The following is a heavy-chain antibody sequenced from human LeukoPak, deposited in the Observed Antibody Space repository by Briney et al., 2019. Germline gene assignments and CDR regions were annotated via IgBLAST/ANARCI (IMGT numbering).Heavy chain of an antibody. CDR3: ARDDGVIVGATDFDY. CDR1: GFTFSSYS. J-gene: IGHJ4*02. D-gene: IGHD1-26*01. V-gene: IGHV3-48*01. CDR2: ISSSSSTI. Sequence: PGGSLRLSCAASGFTFSSYSMNWVRQAPGRGLEWVSYISSSSSTIYYADSVKGRFTISRDNAKNSLYLQMNSLRAEDTAVYYCARDDGVIVGATDFDYWGQGTLVTVSS.